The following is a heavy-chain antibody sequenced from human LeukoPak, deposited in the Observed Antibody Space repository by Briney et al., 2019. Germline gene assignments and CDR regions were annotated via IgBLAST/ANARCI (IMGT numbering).Heavy chain of an antibody. CDR1: GGSISSYY. CDR3: AREHYYYGMDV. Sequence: SETLSLTCTVSGGSISSYYWSWIRQPPGKGPEWIESIYYSGSTYYNPSLKSRVTISVDTSKNQFSLKLSSVTAADTAVYYCAREHYYYGMDVWGQGTAVTVSS. CDR2: IYYSGST. V-gene: IGHV4-39*07. J-gene: IGHJ6*02.